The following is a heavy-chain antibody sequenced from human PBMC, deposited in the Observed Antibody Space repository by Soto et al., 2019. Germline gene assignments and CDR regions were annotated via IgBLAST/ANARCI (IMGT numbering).Heavy chain of an antibody. J-gene: IGHJ5*02. CDR2: INSDGSST. CDR1: GFTFSSYW. CDR3: ARDLNYWSTDP. V-gene: IGHV3-74*01. Sequence: GGSLRLSCAASGFTFSSYWMHWVRQAPGKGPVWVSRINSDGSSTSYADSVKGRFTISRDNAKNTLYMHMNRLRAEDTAVYYCARDLNYWSTDPWGQGTLVTVSS. D-gene: IGHD3-3*01.